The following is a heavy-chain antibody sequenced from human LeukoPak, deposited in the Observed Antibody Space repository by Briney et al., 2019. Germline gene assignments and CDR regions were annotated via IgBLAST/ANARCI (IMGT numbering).Heavy chain of an antibody. D-gene: IGHD5-12*01. V-gene: IGHV4-34*01. CDR2: INHSGST. J-gene: IGHJ4*02. CDR3: ARGRRRYSGYEAIPPSFDY. Sequence: SETLSLTCAVYGGSFSGYYWSWIRQPPGKGLEWIGEINHSGSTNYNPSLKSRVTISVDTSKNQFSLRLSSVTAADTAVYYCARGRRRYSGYEAIPPSFDYWGQGTLVTVSS. CDR1: GGSFSGYY.